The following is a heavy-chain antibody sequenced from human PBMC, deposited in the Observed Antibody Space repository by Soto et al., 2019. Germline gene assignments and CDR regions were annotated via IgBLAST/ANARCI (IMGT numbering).Heavy chain of an antibody. J-gene: IGHJ6*02. Sequence: GESLKISRKGFGYSFSSYWISWVRQMPGKGLEWMGRIDPSDAYTNYSPSFQGHVTISTDKSISTAYLQWSSLRASDTAMYYCARRYCSSTSRPSNYYAMDVWGQGTTVTVSS. CDR3: ARRYCSSTSRPSNYYAMDV. CDR2: IDPSDAYT. D-gene: IGHD2-2*01. V-gene: IGHV5-10-1*01. CDR1: GYSFSSYW.